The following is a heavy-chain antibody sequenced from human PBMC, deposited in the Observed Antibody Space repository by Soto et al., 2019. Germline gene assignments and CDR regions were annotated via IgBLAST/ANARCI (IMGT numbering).Heavy chain of an antibody. D-gene: IGHD5-18*01. CDR1: GFTVSSNY. Sequence: PGGSLRLSCAASGFTVSSNYMSWVRQAPGKGLEWVSVIYSGGSTYYADSVKGRFTISRDNSKNTLYLQMNSLRAEDTAVYYCARDSDTGMEELDYWGQGTLVTVSS. J-gene: IGHJ4*02. V-gene: IGHV3-66*01. CDR3: ARDSDTGMEELDY. CDR2: IYSGGST.